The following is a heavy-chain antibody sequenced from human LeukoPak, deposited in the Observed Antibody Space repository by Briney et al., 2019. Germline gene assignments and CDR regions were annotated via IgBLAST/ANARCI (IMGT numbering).Heavy chain of an antibody. D-gene: IGHD3-22*01. J-gene: IGHJ4*02. CDR2: ISHNGGSP. V-gene: IGHV3-23*01. Sequence: GGSMRLSCAASGITFNNYAMRWVRQAPGKGLEWVSDISHNGGSPYYADSVKGRFTISRDNSKNTLYLHVNNLRAEDTAVDYGVKDGDQSTGYRALDHWGQGTLVTVSS. CDR1: GITFNNYA. CDR3: VKDGDQSTGYRALDH.